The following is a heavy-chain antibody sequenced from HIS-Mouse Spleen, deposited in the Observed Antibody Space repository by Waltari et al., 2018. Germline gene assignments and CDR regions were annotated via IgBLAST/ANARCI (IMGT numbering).Heavy chain of an antibody. CDR2: NNPNSGGT. CDR1: GYTFTGYY. Sequence: QVQLVQSGAEVKKPGASVKVSCKASGYTFTGYYMHWVRQAPGQGLEWMGGNNPNSGGTKYAQKFQGRVTMTRDTSISTAYMELSRLRSDDTAVYYCARTPATKWELLHISRDWFDPWGQGTLVTVSS. CDR3: ARTPATKWELLHISRDWFDP. V-gene: IGHV1-2*02. D-gene: IGHD1-26*01. J-gene: IGHJ5*02.